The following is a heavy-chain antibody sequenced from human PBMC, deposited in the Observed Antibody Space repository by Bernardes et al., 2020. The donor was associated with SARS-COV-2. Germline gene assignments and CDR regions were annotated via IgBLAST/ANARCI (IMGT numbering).Heavy chain of an antibody. CDR3: ARELWGSGGWGFDS. J-gene: IGHJ4*02. Sequence: SETLSVTCTVSGGSFSNYYWTWIRQSPGKGLEWIGYVRYTGSTNYNPSLKSRVAISVDTSKSQFSLKLTSVTAADTAVYYCARELWGSGGWGFDSWGQGTLVTVSS. CDR1: GGSFSNYY. V-gene: IGHV4-59*01. D-gene: IGHD3-10*01. CDR2: VRYTGST.